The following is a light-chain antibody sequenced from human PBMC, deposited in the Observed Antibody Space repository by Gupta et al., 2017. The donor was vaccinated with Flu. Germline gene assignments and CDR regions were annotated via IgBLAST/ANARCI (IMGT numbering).Light chain of an antibody. Sequence: QPALTQPASVSGSPGQSITIPSTGTSSDIGGYNYVSWYQQHPGKAPKFIIYEVTKRPSGISNRFSGSKSGNTASLTISGLQTEDEADHYCSSYTSSSTHWVFGGGTKLTVL. CDR1: SSDIGGYNY. J-gene: IGLJ3*02. CDR3: SSYTSSSTHWV. V-gene: IGLV2-14*01. CDR2: EVT.